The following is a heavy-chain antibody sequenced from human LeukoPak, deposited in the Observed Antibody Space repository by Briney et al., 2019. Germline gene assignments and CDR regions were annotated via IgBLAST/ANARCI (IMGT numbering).Heavy chain of an antibody. CDR3: ARISGVGATRYNWFDP. J-gene: IGHJ5*02. D-gene: IGHD1-26*01. V-gene: IGHV3-7*01. CDR2: IKQDGSEK. CDR1: GFTFSSYW. Sequence: GGSLRLSCAASGFTFSSYWMSWVRQAPGKGLEWVANIKQDGSEKYYVDSVKGRFTISRDNAKNSLYLQMNSLRAEDTAVYYCARISGVGATRYNWFDPWGQGTLVTVSS.